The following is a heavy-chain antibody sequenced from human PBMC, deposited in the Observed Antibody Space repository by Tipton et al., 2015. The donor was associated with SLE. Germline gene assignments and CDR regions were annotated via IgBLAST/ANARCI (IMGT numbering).Heavy chain of an antibody. CDR2: INHSGST. Sequence: TLSLTCAVYGGYFSGYYWSWIRQPPGKGLEWIGEINHSGSTNYNPSLKSRVTISVDTSKNQFSLKLSSVTAADTAVYYCARGPLLDLWGRGTLVIVSS. D-gene: IGHD5/OR15-5a*01. CDR1: GGYFSGYY. J-gene: IGHJ2*01. CDR3: ARGPLLDL. V-gene: IGHV4-34*01.